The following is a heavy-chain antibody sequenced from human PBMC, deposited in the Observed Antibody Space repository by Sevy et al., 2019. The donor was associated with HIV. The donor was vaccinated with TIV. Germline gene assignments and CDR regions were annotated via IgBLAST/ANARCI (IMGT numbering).Heavy chain of an antibody. J-gene: IGHJ4*02. CDR2: IIPIFGTA. Sequence: ASVKVSCKASGGTFSSYAISWVRQAPGQGLEWMGGIIPIFGTANDAQKFQGRVTITADESTSTAYMELSSLRSEDTAVYYCARVEGGQQLLLYYFDYWGQGTLVTVSS. CDR3: ARVEGGQQLLLYYFDY. V-gene: IGHV1-69*13. CDR1: GGTFSSYA. D-gene: IGHD6-13*01.